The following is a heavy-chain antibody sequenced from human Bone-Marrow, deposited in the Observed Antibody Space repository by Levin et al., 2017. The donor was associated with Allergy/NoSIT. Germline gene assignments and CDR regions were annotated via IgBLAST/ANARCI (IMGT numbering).Heavy chain of an antibody. D-gene: IGHD3-22*01. CDR1: GFRFSDYY. J-gene: IGHJ5*01. V-gene: IGHV3-11*01. Sequence: GGSLRLSCAASGFRFSDYYMSWIRQAPGRGLEWLSYTSSIGTNIYYADSVKGRFTISRDNPENSLYLQMNSLRTEDTAVYYCARARPNYYDDSGYYADSWGRGTLVSVSS. CDR2: TSSIGTNI. CDR3: ARARPNYYDDSGYYADS.